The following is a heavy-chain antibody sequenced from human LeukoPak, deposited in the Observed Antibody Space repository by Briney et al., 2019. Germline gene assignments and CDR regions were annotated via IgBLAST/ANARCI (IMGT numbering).Heavy chain of an antibody. V-gene: IGHV3-23*01. J-gene: IGHJ6*03. D-gene: IGHD2-2*02. CDR1: GFTLSSYG. CDR3: ARGGMRGKISYTYYYMDV. Sequence: PGGSLRLSCAASGFTLSSYGMNWVRQAPGKGLEWVSGFSGSTGSTHYADSVKGRFTISRDNSRDTLSLQVNSLRGEDTAVYYCARGGMRGKISYTYYYMDVWGKGTTVTVSS. CDR2: FSGSTGST.